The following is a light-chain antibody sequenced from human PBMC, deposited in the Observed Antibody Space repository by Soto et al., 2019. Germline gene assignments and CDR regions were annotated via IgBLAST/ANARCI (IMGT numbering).Light chain of an antibody. Sequence: EIVLTQSPGTLSLSPGERATLSCRASQSFSSSYLAWYQQKPGQAPRLLIYGASSRATGIPDRFSGSGSGTDFTSTISRLEPEDFAVYYFQQYGSSPFTCGPGTKVDIK. CDR2: GAS. J-gene: IGKJ3*01. CDR3: QQYGSSPFT. CDR1: QSFSSSY. V-gene: IGKV3-20*01.